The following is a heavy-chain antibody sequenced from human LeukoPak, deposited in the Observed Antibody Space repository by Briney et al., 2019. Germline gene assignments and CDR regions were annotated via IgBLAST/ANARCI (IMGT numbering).Heavy chain of an antibody. CDR3: AKDHGGYSGYDVPWYYYYGMDV. V-gene: IGHV3-23*01. Sequence: HSGGSLRLSCAASGFTFSSYAMSWVRQAPGKGLEWVSAISGSGGSTYYADSVKGRFTISRDNSKNTLYLQMNSLRAEDTAVYYCAKDHGGYSGYDVPWYYYYGMDVWGQGTTVTVSS. J-gene: IGHJ6*02. CDR1: GFTFSSYA. CDR2: ISGSGGST. D-gene: IGHD5-12*01.